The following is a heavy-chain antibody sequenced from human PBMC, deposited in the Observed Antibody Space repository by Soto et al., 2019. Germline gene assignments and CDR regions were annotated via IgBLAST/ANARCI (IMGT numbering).Heavy chain of an antibody. CDR3: ARDRVDLVAKNIVYYYGMDV. Sequence: GGSLRLSCVASGFTFRAYTMNWVRQAPGKGLEWVSCISSSNSHIYYADSVKGRFTISRDNTKNSLYLQMTNLRAEDTAVYYCARDRVDLVAKNIVYYYGMDVWGLGT. V-gene: IGHV3-21*01. CDR2: ISSSNSHI. D-gene: IGHD5-12*01. J-gene: IGHJ6*02. CDR1: GFTFRAYT.